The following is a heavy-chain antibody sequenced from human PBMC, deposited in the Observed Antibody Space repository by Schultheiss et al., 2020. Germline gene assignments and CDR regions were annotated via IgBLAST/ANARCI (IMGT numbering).Heavy chain of an antibody. CDR3: ARVYYSNYDYGMDV. CDR1: GFTFDDYW. D-gene: IGHD4-11*01. Sequence: GGSLRLSCAASGFTFDDYWMHWVRQAPGKGLMWISLINIDGSTTTYADSVKGRFTISRDNAKNTLYLQMNTLRAEDTAVYYCARVYYSNYDYGMDVWGQGTTVTVSS. V-gene: IGHV3-74*01. CDR2: INIDGSTT. J-gene: IGHJ6*02.